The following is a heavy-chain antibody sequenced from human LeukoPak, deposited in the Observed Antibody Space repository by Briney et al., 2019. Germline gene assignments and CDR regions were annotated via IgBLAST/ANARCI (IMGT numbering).Heavy chain of an antibody. CDR3: ANGPYSGSYYFSGFGY. Sequence: GGSLRLSCAASGFTFSSYGMHWVRQAPGKGLEWVAFIRYDGSNKYYADSVKGRFTISRDNSKNTLYLQMNSLRAEDTAVYYCANGPYSGSYYFSGFGYWGQGTLVTVSS. CDR1: GFTFSSYG. CDR2: IRYDGSNK. J-gene: IGHJ4*02. D-gene: IGHD1-26*01. V-gene: IGHV3-30*02.